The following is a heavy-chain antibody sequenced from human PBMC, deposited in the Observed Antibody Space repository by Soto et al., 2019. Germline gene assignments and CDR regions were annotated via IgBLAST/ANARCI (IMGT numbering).Heavy chain of an antibody. CDR3: ARMTSSLSPGR. CDR2: IRSSGSPT. V-gene: IGHV3-48*01. Sequence: GGALRLSCVASGFAFSNYSMNWVRQAPGKGLEWVSYIRSSGSPTYYAGSVKGRFTISRDNAKKSLYLQMNSLRAEDTAVYFCARMTSSLSPGRWGQGTLVTVSS. J-gene: IGHJ4*02. D-gene: IGHD2-2*01. CDR1: GFAFSNYS.